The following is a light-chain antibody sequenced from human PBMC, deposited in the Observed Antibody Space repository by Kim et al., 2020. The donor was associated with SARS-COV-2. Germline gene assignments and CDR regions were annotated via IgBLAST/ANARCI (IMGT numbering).Light chain of an antibody. CDR1: SSDVGGYNY. V-gene: IGLV2-11*01. Sequence: GQSVTLSCTGTSSDVGGYNYVSWYQHHPGNPPELMIYGVTDRPSGVPDRFSGSKSGNTASLTISGLQAEDEADYYCCSYAASSSLVFGGGTKVTVL. CDR3: CSYAASSSLV. J-gene: IGLJ3*02. CDR2: GVT.